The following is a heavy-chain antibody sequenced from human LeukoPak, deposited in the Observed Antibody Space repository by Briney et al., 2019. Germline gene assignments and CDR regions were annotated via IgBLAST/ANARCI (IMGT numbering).Heavy chain of an antibody. J-gene: IGHJ4*02. D-gene: IGHD5-12*01. V-gene: IGHV4-34*01. CDR1: GGSFSGYY. CDR3: ARYAYGGYNFDY. Sequence: SETLSLTCAVYGGSFSGYYWSWIRQPPGKGLEWIGEINHSGSTNYNPSLKSRVTISVDTSKNQFSLKLSSVTAADTAVYYCARYAYGGYNFDYWGQGSLVIVSS. CDR2: INHSGST.